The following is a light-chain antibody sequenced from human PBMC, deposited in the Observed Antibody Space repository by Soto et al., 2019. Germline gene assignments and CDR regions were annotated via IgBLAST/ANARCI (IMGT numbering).Light chain of an antibody. Sequence: QAVVTQPPSISGAPGQRVTISCSGSSSNIGADFDVHWYQQHPGKAPKLMIYEVSKRPSGVPDRFSGSKSGNTASLTVSGLQAEDEADYYCSSYAGSNNLVFGGGTKLTVL. CDR1: SSNIGADFD. V-gene: IGLV2-8*01. CDR3: SSYAGSNNLV. J-gene: IGLJ2*01. CDR2: EVS.